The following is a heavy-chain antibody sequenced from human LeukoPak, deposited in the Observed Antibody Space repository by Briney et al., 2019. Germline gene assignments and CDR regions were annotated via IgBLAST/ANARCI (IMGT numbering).Heavy chain of an antibody. D-gene: IGHD2-15*01. CDR2: INSDGSST. CDR1: GFTFSNYW. CDR3: ARADRPATPEY. J-gene: IGHJ4*02. Sequence: GGSLRLSCEGSGFTFSNYWMHWVRQAPGKGLVWVSRINSDGSSTSYADSVKGRFTISRDNAKNTLYLQMNSLRAEDAAVYYCARADRPATPEYWGQGTLVTVSS. V-gene: IGHV3-74*01.